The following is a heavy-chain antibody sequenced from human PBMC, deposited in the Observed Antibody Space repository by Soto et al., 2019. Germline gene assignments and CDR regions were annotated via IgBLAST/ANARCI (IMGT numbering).Heavy chain of an antibody. CDR2: IYYSGST. CDR1: GGSISSSSYY. J-gene: IGHJ5*02. CDR3: ARHGVVFGVVTTNWFDP. V-gene: IGHV4-39*01. Sequence: PSETLFLTCTVSGGSISSSSYYWGWIRQPPGKGLEWIGSIYYSGSTYYNPSLKSRVTISVDTSKNQFSLKLSSVTAADTAVYYCARHGVVFGVVTTNWFDPWGQGTLVTVSS. D-gene: IGHD3-3*01.